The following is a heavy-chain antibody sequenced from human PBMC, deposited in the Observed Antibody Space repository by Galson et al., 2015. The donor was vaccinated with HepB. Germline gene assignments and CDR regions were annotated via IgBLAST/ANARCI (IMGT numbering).Heavy chain of an antibody. J-gene: IGHJ4*02. Sequence: SLRLSCATSGFTFTSYNMHWVRQSPVKGLEWLAIISDDGKTAFYADSVKGRFTISRDNSKNTLSLQMNSLRPDDTAVYYCARDSNWNFDYWGKGTLVTVSP. V-gene: IGHV3-30*01. CDR2: ISDDGKTA. CDR1: GFTFTSYN. CDR3: ARDSNWNFDY. D-gene: IGHD1-1*01.